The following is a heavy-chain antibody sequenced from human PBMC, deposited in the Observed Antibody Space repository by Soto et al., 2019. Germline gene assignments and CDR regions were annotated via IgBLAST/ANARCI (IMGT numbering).Heavy chain of an antibody. Sequence: GESLKISCAASGFTFSSYSMNWVRQAPGKGLEWVSYISSSSSTIYYADSVKGRFTISRDNAKNSLYLQMNSLRDEDTAVYYCARDYYDSSGYHEYFQHWGQGTLVTVSS. CDR3: ARDYYDSSGYHEYFQH. D-gene: IGHD3-22*01. V-gene: IGHV3-48*02. J-gene: IGHJ1*01. CDR2: ISSSSSTI. CDR1: GFTFSSYS.